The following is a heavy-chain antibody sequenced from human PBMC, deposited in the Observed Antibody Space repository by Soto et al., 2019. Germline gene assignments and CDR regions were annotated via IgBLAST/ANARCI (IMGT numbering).Heavy chain of an antibody. D-gene: IGHD3-10*01. J-gene: IGHJ3*02. CDR2: IYYSGST. V-gene: IGHV4-59*01. CDR3: AGAAGIRTGAFDI. CDR1: GGSISSYY. Sequence: SETLSLTCTVSGGSISSYYWSWIRQPPGKGLEWIGYIYYSGSTNYNPSLKSRVTISVDTSKNQFSLKLSSVTAADTAVYYCAGAAGIRTGAFDIWGQGTMVTVSS.